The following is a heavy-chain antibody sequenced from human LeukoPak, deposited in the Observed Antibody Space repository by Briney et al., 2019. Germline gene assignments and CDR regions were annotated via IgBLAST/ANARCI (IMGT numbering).Heavy chain of an antibody. CDR2: MDPNSGNT. CDR1: GNTFTTYD. Sequence: ASVKVSCKASGNTFTTYDINWVRQATGQGLEWMGWMDPNSGNTGYAQKFQGRVTFTRNTSISTAYMELGSLRSEDTAVYYCARGSDSSSWYTLGPWFDPWGQGTLVTVSS. V-gene: IGHV1-8*03. J-gene: IGHJ5*02. D-gene: IGHD6-13*01. CDR3: ARGSDSSSWYTLGPWFDP.